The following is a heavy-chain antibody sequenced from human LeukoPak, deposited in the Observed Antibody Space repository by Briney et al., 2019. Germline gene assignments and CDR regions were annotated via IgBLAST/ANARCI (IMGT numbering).Heavy chain of an antibody. CDR2: IIPIFGTA. D-gene: IGHD3-3*01. CDR1: GGTFSSYA. CDR3: ATLTPWRGDDGGDLDY. V-gene: IGHV1-69*05. Sequence: ASVKVSCKASGGTFSSYAISWVRQAPEQGLEWMGGIIPIFGTANYAQKFQGRVTITTDESTSTAYMELSSLRSEDTAVYYCATLTPWRGDDGGDLDYWGQGTLVTVSS. J-gene: IGHJ4*02.